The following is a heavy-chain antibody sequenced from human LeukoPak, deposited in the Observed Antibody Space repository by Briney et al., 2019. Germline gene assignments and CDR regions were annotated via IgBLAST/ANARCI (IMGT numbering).Heavy chain of an antibody. CDR3: ARRDCGGGSCFRFLSLDFDY. V-gene: IGHV1-8*01. CDR2: VNPNSGNT. D-gene: IGHD2-15*01. CDR1: GYTFTSYE. J-gene: IGHJ4*02. Sequence: SVKVFFKASGYTFTSYEVNWVRQATGQGLEGMGWVNPNSGNTGYAQKFQGRVTMTRNTSIGTAYLELSSLSSDDTAVYYCARRDCGGGSCFRFLSLDFDYWGQGTLVTVSS.